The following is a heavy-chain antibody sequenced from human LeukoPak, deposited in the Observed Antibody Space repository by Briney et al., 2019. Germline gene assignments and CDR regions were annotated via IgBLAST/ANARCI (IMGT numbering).Heavy chain of an antibody. D-gene: IGHD5-24*01. J-gene: IGHJ6*03. CDR3: ERQGPFRGYNLRSYYYYYGDV. CDR2: IYYTGNT. V-gene: IGHV4-39*01. Sequence: SETLSLTCTVSGVSISSSNSYCGCIRQPPGKGLEWIGNIYYTGNTYYNPSLKSPPTKTEHPYKNQSSLKLSSVAAADTAVYCCERQGPFRGYNLRSYYYYYGDVWGKGTTVTIAS. CDR1: GVSISSSNSY.